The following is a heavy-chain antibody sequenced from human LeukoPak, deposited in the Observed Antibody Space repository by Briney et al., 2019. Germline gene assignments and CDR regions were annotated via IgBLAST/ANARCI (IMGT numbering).Heavy chain of an antibody. J-gene: IGHJ4*02. V-gene: IGHV4/OR15-8*02. CDR1: GGSISNGNW. CDR3: ATRSPLVDAIL. CDR2: IYHTGTT. D-gene: IGHD5-12*01. Sequence: SETLSLTCFVSGGSISNGNWCTWVRPPPGKGLEWIGEIYHTGTTNYNASLESRVTISIDESTNRFSLNLRSVTAADTAVYYCATRSPLVDAILWGQGTLVTVSS.